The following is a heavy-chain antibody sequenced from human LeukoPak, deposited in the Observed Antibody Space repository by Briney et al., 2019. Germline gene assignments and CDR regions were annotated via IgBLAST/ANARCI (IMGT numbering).Heavy chain of an antibody. J-gene: IGHJ4*02. V-gene: IGHV1-18*01. CDR2: ISAYNGNT. D-gene: IGHD6-13*01. CDR3: ARDRISAIAAAGDDY. Sequence: ASVKVSCKASGYTFTSYGISWVRQAPGQGLEWMGWISAYNGNTNYAQKLQGRVTMTTDTSTSTAYVELRSLRSDDTAVYYCARDRISAIAAAGDDYWGQGTLVTVSS. CDR1: GYTFTSYG.